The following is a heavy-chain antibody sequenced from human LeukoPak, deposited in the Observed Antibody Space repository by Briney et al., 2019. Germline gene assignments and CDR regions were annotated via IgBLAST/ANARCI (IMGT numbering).Heavy chain of an antibody. CDR2: IYYSGST. D-gene: IGHD1-26*01. CDR3: ARSVRSGSGYYFDY. Sequence: SETLSLTCTVFGGSISSYYWSWIRQPPGKGLEWIGYIYYSGSTNYNPSLKSRVTISVDTSKNQFSLKLSSVTAADTAVYYCARSVRSGSGYYFDYWGQGTLVTVSS. CDR1: GGSISSYY. J-gene: IGHJ4*02. V-gene: IGHV4-59*01.